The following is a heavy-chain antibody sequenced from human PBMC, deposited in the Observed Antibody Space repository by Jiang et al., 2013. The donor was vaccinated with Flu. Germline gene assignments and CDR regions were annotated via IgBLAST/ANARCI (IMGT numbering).Heavy chain of an antibody. J-gene: IGHJ3*02. Sequence: GSTYYADSVKGRFTISRDNSKNTLYLQMNSLRAEDTAVYYCAKLRWYYYDSSGYYANDAFDIWGQGTMVTVSS. CDR2: GST. CDR3: AKLRWYYYDSSGYYANDAFDI. D-gene: IGHD3-22*01. V-gene: IGHV3-23*01.